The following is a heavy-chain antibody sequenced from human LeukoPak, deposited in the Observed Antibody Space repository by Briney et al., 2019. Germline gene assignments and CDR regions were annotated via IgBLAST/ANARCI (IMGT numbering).Heavy chain of an antibody. J-gene: IGHJ5*02. CDR1: GGTFSSYA. Sequence: GASVKVSCKASGGTFSSYAISWVRQAPGQGLEWMGGIIPIFGTANYAQKFQGRVTITADESTSTAYMELSSLRSEDTAVYYCARHHGGTYYDSWSGYSNWFDPWGQGTLVTVSS. CDR2: IIPIFGTA. CDR3: ARHHGGTYYDSWSGYSNWFDP. D-gene: IGHD3-3*01. V-gene: IGHV1-69*01.